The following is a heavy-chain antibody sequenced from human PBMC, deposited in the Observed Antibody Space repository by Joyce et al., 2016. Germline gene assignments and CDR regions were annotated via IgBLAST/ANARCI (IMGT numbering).Heavy chain of an antibody. CDR2: ISAYNGST. CDR1: GYTFIDYG. D-gene: IGHD4-17*01. Sequence: QVHLVQSGAEVRKPGASVKVSCKASGYTFIDYGITWVRQAPGQGLEWMGWISAYNGSTKYAHKSQGRVTMTTDTSTTTANMELRSLRSDDTAVYYCARSGKDYGDFDYWGQGTLVTVSS. V-gene: IGHV1-18*01. J-gene: IGHJ4*02. CDR3: ARSGKDYGDFDY.